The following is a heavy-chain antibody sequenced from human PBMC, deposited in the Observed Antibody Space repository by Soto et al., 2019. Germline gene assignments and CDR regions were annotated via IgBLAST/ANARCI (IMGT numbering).Heavy chain of an antibody. Sequence: EVQLVESGGGLVHPGGSLSLSCPASGFTFSSYWMSWVRRPPGTGLGWVANIKGDGSGTSYVATVKGRSTITRDNDKNSLYRQMNSLRDEDTAVYYCASGGSGYYDSATIDYWGQGTLVTGSS. CDR2: IKGDGSGT. CDR3: ASGGSGYYDSATIDY. J-gene: IGHJ4*02. D-gene: IGHD3-10*01. CDR1: GFTFSSYW. V-gene: IGHV3-7*01.